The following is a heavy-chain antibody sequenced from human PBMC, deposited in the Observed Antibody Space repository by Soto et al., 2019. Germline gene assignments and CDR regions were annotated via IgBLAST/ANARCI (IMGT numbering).Heavy chain of an antibody. Sequence: SETLSLTCAVYGGSFSGYYWSWIRQPPGQGLEWIGEINHSGSTNYNPSLKSRVTISVDTSKNQFSLKLSSVTAADTAVYYCARVHDFWSGSHYHGMDVWGQGTTVTVSS. CDR2: INHSGST. CDR1: GGSFSGYY. V-gene: IGHV4-34*01. J-gene: IGHJ6*02. D-gene: IGHD3-3*01. CDR3: ARVHDFWSGSHYHGMDV.